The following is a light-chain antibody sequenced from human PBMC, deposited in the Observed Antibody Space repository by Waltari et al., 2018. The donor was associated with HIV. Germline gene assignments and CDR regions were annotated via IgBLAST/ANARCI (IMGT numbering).Light chain of an antibody. CDR3: QVWDSTSDHVV. V-gene: IGLV3-21*04. Sequence: SSALTQPPSVSVAPGKTARITCGGENIERKSVHWYQQKPGQAPLLVIYYDTDRPSGSPERFAGSNSGDTATLTISRVGDGDEADYFCQVWDSTSDHVVFGGGTKLTVL. CDR1: NIERKS. CDR2: YDT. J-gene: IGLJ3*02.